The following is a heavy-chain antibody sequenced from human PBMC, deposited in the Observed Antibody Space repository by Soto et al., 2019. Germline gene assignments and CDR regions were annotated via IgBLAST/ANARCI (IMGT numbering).Heavy chain of an antibody. J-gene: IGHJ4*02. D-gene: IGHD3-22*01. CDR2: IYYSGNT. CDR3: AREYYYDSSGFDY. V-gene: IGHV4-31*03. CDR1: GGSISSGGYY. Sequence: PSETLSLTCTVSGGSISSGGYYWSWIRQHPGKGLEWIGYIYYSGNTYYNPSLKSRVTVSVDTSKNQFSLKLSSVTAADTAVYYCAREYYYDSSGFDYWGQGTLVTVSS.